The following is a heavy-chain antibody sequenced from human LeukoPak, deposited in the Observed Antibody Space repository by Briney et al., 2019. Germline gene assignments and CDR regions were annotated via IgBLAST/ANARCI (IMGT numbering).Heavy chain of an antibody. CDR1: RFIFDDYA. CDR2: INWNSGTL. J-gene: IGHJ2*01. Sequence: GGSLRLSCAASRFIFDDYAMHWVRQAPGKGLEWASTINWNSGTLAYADSVKGRFTISRDNAKNSLYLQMNSLRTEDTALYYCARGLGGDQGYFDLWGRGTLATVSS. V-gene: IGHV3-9*01. CDR3: ARGLGGDQGYFDL. D-gene: IGHD3-10*01.